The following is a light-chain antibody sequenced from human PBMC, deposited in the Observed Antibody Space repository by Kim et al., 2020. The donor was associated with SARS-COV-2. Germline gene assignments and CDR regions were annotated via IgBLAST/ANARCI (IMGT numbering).Light chain of an antibody. CDR1: QSLIRY. CDR3: QQRRDWPIT. J-gene: IGKJ5*01. V-gene: IGKV3-11*01. CDR2: DAS. Sequence: LSPGERATRSCRAGQSLIRYLAWYQQKPGQAPRLLIYDASNRATGIPARFSGSGSETDFTLTITSLEPEDFAVYYCQQRRDWPITFGQGTRLEIK.